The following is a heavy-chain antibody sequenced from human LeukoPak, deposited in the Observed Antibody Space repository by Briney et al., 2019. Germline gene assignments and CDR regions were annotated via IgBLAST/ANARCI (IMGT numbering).Heavy chain of an antibody. D-gene: IGHD3-10*01. V-gene: IGHV4-59*08. Sequence: SETLSLTCTVSGGTISSYYWSWIRQPPGKGLEWIGYIYYSGSTNYNPSLKSRVTTSVDTSKNHFSLRLSSVTAADTDVYYCARRGYGSGGGYFDLWGLGTLVTVSS. CDR1: GGTISSYY. CDR2: IYYSGST. J-gene: IGHJ4*02. CDR3: ARRGYGSGGGYFDL.